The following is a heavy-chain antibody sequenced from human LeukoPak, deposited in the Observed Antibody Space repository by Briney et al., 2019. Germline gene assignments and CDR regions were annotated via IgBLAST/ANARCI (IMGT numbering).Heavy chain of an antibody. Sequence: GGSLRLSCAASGFTFSSYDMHWVRQATGKGLEWVSAIGTAGDTYYPGSVKGRFTISRDNAKKTLYLEMNSLRMEDTAIYYCATSRVFDYWGQGTLVTVSS. CDR1: GFTFSSYD. V-gene: IGHV3-13*01. CDR3: ATSRVFDY. J-gene: IGHJ4*02. CDR2: IGTAGDT.